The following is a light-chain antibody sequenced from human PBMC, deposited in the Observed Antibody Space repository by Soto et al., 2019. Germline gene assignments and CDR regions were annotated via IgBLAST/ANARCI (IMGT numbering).Light chain of an antibody. CDR3: QQFNSYLRT. Sequence: AIQLTQSPSSLSASLGDRVTITCRASQGISSALAWYQQKPGKPPKLLIYDASSLESGVPSRFSGSGSGTDFTLTISSLQPEDFATYYCQQFNSYLRTFGQGTKVEIK. CDR2: DAS. J-gene: IGKJ1*01. V-gene: IGKV1-13*02. CDR1: QGISSA.